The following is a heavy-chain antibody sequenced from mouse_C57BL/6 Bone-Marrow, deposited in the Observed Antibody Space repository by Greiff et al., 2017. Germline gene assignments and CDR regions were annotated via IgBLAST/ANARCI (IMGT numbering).Heavy chain of an antibody. Sequence: QVRLQQSGAELVGPGTSVKMSCKASGYTFTNYWIGWAKQRPGHGLEWIGDIYPGGGYTNYNEKFKGKATLTADKSSSTAYMQFSSLTSEDSAIYYWARGGRAMDYWGQGTSVTVSS. J-gene: IGHJ4*01. CDR3: ARGGRAMDY. CDR1: GYTFTNYW. V-gene: IGHV1-63*01. CDR2: IYPGGGYT.